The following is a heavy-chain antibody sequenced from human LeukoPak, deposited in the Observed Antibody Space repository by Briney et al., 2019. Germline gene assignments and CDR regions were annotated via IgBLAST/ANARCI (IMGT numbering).Heavy chain of an antibody. J-gene: IGHJ2*01. D-gene: IGHD7-27*01. CDR1: GFTFSDYY. Sequence: PGGSLRLSCAASGFTFSDYYMSWIRQVPGKGLEWVSYIGLTDTTIYYADSLKGRFATSRDNAKNSLYLHTHSLRAEDTAIYYCARLKLGYWYFDLWGRGTLLTVSS. CDR3: ARLKLGYWYFDL. V-gene: IGHV3-11*01. CDR2: IGLTDTTI.